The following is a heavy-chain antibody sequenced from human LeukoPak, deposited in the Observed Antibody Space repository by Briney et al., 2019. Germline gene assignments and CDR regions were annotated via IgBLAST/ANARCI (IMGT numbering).Heavy chain of an antibody. V-gene: IGHV3-48*03. Sequence: GGSLRLSCAASGFTFSSYEMNWVRQAPGKGLVWVSYISSSGSTIYYADSVKGRFTISRDNAKNSLYLQMNSLRAEDTAVYYCAREGVYDSWDYWGRGTLVTVSS. J-gene: IGHJ4*02. CDR1: GFTFSSYE. D-gene: IGHD3-3*01. CDR2: ISSSGSTI. CDR3: AREGVYDSWDY.